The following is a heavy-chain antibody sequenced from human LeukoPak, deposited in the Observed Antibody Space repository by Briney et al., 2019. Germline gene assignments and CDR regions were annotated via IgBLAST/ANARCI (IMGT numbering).Heavy chain of an antibody. CDR1: GGSISSGSYY. J-gene: IGHJ4*02. CDR2: IYTSGST. D-gene: IGHD3-3*01. V-gene: IGHV4-61*02. Sequence: SETLSLTCTVSGGSISSGSYYWSWIRQPAGKGLEWIGRIYTSGSTNYNPSLKSRVTISVDTSRNQFSLKLSSVTAADTAVYYCARSGPITIFGVVMNPGAYANDYWGQGTLVTVSS. CDR3: ARSGPITIFGVVMNPGAYANDY.